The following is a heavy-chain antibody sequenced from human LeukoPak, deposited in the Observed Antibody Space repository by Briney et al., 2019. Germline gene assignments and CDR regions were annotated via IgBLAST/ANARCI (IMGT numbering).Heavy chain of an antibody. CDR2: INPNSGGT. D-gene: IGHD3-22*01. CDR3: ARGVANYDSSGYYPYAFDI. Sequence: ASVKVSCKASGYTFIGYYIHWVRQAPGQGLEWMGWINPNSGGTNYAQKFQGRVTMTRDTSISTAYMELSRLRSDDTAVYYCARGVANYDSSGYYPYAFDIWGQGTMVTVSS. V-gene: IGHV1-2*02. J-gene: IGHJ3*02. CDR1: GYTFIGYY.